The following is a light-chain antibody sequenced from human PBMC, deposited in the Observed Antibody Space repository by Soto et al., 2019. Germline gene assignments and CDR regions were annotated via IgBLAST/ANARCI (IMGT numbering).Light chain of an antibody. CDR1: QSVDRDF. CDR3: QQDASSPRT. CDR2: RAS. V-gene: IGKV3-20*01. Sequence: EIVLTQSPGTLSLSPGERATLSCRASQSVDRDFLAGYQHKPGQAPRLLLHRASSRATGIPDRFSGSGSGTDFILTISRLEPEDFALYYCQQDASSPRTFGGGTKVEIK. J-gene: IGKJ4*01.